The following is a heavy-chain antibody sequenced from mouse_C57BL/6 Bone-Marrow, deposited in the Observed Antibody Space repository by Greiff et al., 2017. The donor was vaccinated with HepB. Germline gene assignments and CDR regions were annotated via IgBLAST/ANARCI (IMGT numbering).Heavy chain of an antibody. V-gene: IGHV14-1*01. CDR2: IDPEDGDT. J-gene: IGHJ1*03. CDR1: GFNIKDYY. Sequence: VQLKQSGAELVRPGASVKLSCTASGFNIKDYYMHWVKQRPEQGLEWIGRIDPEDGDTEYAPKFQGKATMTADTSSNTAYLQLSSLTSEDTADYYCTTCYYYGSSPWYFDVWGTGTTVTVSS. CDR3: TTCYYYGSSPWYFDV. D-gene: IGHD1-1*01.